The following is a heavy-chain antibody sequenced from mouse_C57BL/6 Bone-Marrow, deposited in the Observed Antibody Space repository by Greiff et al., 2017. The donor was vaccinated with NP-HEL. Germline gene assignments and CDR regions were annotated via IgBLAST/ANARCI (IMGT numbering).Heavy chain of an antibody. V-gene: IGHV5-16*01. CDR1: GFTFSDYY. CDR2: INYDGSST. CDR3: AREGGLRRRTYAMDY. Sequence: EVKLVESEGGLVQPGSSMKLSCTASGFTFSDYYMAWVRQVPEKGLEWVANINYDGSSTYYLDSLKSRFIISRDNAKNILYLQMSSLKSEGTATYYCAREGGLRRRTYAMDYWGQGTSVTVSS. D-gene: IGHD2-4*01. J-gene: IGHJ4*01.